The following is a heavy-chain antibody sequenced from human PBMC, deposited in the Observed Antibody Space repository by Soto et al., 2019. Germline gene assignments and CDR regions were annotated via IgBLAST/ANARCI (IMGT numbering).Heavy chain of an antibody. J-gene: IGHJ5*02. CDR3: VRMASSGTLYWLDH. CDR1: ESTFIKYY. D-gene: IGHD1-1*01. V-gene: IGHV1-8*01. Sequence: ASVKVSCKASESTFIKYYISWLRQATGQGLEWMGWMNPNSGNTGYALKCQGRVSMTRNTSIYTVYLELSSLASDDTAVYYCVRMASSGTLYWLDHWGQGTLVPVSS. CDR2: MNPNSGNT.